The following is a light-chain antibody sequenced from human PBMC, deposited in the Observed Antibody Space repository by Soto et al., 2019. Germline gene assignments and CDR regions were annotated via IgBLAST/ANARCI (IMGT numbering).Light chain of an antibody. J-gene: IGLJ2*01. CDR3: QAWDTGIHVV. Sequence: QLVLTQSPSASASLGASVKLTCTLSSGHSNYAIAWHQQQPEKGPRYLMKVNSDGSHDRGDGLPDRFSGSSSGAERYLTISSFQSEDEADYFCQAWDTGIHVVFGGGTKVTVL. CDR2: VNSDGSH. V-gene: IGLV4-69*01. CDR1: SGHSNYA.